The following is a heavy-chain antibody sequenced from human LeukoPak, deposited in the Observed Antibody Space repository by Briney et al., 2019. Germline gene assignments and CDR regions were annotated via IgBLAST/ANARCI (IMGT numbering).Heavy chain of an antibody. V-gene: IGHV3-30-3*01. CDR2: ISYDGSNK. D-gene: IGHD6-13*01. J-gene: IGHJ4*02. CDR3: ARELIPIAAAGPDFDY. Sequence: GGSLRLSCAASGFTFSSYAMHWVRQAPGKGLEWVAVISYDGSNKYYADSVKGRFTISRDNSKITLYLQMNSLRAEDTAVYYCARELIPIAAAGPDFDYWGQGTLVTVSS. CDR1: GFTFSSYA.